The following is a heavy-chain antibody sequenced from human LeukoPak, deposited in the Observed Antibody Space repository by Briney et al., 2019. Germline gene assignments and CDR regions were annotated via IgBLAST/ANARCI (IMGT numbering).Heavy chain of an antibody. V-gene: IGHV4-4*07. CDR3: ARDMYYYDSSGYYYYWFDP. CDR2: IYTSGST. Sequence: SETLSLTCTVSGDSISSYYWSWIRQPAGKGLEWIGRIYTSGSTNYNPSLKSRVTMPVDTSKNQFSLKLSSVTAADTAVYYCARDMYYYDSSGYYYYWFDPWGQGTLVTVSS. CDR1: GDSISSYY. D-gene: IGHD3-22*01. J-gene: IGHJ5*02.